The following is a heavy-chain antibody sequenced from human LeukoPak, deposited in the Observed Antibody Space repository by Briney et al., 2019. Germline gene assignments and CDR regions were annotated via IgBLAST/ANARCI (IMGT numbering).Heavy chain of an antibody. V-gene: IGHV3-23*01. CDR3: AKDRGYSFDY. J-gene: IGHJ4*02. CDR1: GFSFSSYT. CDR2: ISGSGGST. D-gene: IGHD5-18*01. Sequence: PGGSLRLSCAASGFSFSSYTMSWVRQAPGKGLEWVSAISGSGGSTYYADSVKGRFTISRGNSKNTLYLQMNSLRAEDTAVYYCAKDRGYSFDYWGQGTLVTVSS.